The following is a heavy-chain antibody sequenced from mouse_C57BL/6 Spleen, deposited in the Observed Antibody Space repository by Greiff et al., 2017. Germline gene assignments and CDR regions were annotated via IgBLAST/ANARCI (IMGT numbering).Heavy chain of an antibody. J-gene: IGHJ4*01. Sequence: VQLQQSGAELVRPGTSVKVSCKASGYAFTNYLIEWVKQRPGRGLEWIGVINPGSGGTNYNEKFKGKATLTADKSSSTAYMQLSSLTSEDSAVYFCARSRVTTSMDYWGQGTSVTVAS. CDR2: INPGSGGT. CDR1: GYAFTNYL. CDR3: ARSRVTTSMDY. V-gene: IGHV1-54*01. D-gene: IGHD2-5*01.